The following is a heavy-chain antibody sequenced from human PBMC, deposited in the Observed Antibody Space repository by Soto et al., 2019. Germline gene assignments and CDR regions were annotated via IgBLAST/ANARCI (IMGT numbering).Heavy chain of an antibody. CDR2: MNPNSGNT. Sequence: QVQLVQSGAEVKKPGASVKVSCKASGYTFTSDDINWVRQATGQGLEWMGWMNPNSGNTGFAQKFQGRVTMTRNTAINTAYMELSRLRSEDTALYYCSRGRTIFSRWYFDLWGRGTLVTVSS. V-gene: IGHV1-8*01. D-gene: IGHD3-9*01. CDR3: SRGRTIFSRWYFDL. CDR1: GYTFTSDD. J-gene: IGHJ2*01.